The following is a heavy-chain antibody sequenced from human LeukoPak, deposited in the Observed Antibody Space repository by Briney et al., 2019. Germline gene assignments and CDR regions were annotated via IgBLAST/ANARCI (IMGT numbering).Heavy chain of an antibody. V-gene: IGHV3-23*01. J-gene: IGHJ3*02. Sequence: GGSLRLSCAASGFTFSTSAMSWVRQAPGKGLEWVSTISASGDNTYYTDSVKGRFTVSRDNSKNTLNLEMNSLRAEDTAVYFLGKETLKVVLAANLYDAFGILGQGLMVTVSS. D-gene: IGHD3-22*01. CDR3: GKETLKVVLAANLYDAFGI. CDR2: ISASGDNT. CDR1: GFTFSTSA.